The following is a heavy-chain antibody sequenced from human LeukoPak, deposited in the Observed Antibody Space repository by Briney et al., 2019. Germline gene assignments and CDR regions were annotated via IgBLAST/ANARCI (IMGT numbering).Heavy chain of an antibody. CDR1: GGSISSSSYY. CDR2: IYYSGST. D-gene: IGHD1-26*01. CDR3: ASLSGSYSRGWFDP. Sequence: SETLSLTCTVSGGSISSSSYYWGWIRQPPGKGLEWIGYIYYSGSTNYNPSLKSRVTISVDTSKNQFSLKLSSVTAADTAVYYCASLSGSYSRGWFDPWGQGTLVTVSS. J-gene: IGHJ5*02. V-gene: IGHV4-61*05.